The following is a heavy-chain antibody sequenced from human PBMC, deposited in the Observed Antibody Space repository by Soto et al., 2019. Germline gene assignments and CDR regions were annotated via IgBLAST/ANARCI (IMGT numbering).Heavy chain of an antibody. CDR2: IYYSGTS. V-gene: IGHV4-39*01. CDR1: GGFISGSDYY. Sequence: SETLSLTCTVSGGFISGSDYYWGWIRQPPGKGLEWIGNIYYSGTSYSYPSLKGRVTMSVDTSKNQFSMRLTSVTAADTAVYYCTDMRGQWLPGDWGRGIMVTVSS. J-gene: IGHJ4*02. D-gene: IGHD6-19*01. CDR3: TDMRGQWLPGD.